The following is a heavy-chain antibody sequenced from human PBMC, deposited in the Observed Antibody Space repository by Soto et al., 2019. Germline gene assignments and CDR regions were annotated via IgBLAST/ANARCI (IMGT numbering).Heavy chain of an antibody. Sequence: QVQLQQWGAGLLKPSETLSLTCAVYGGSFSGYYWSWIRQPPGKGLEWLGEINHSGSTNYNPSLKSRVTISVDTSKNQFSLKLSSVTAADTAVYYCARKYPYGSGSYFPYYYYGMDVWGQGTTVTVSS. CDR3: ARKYPYGSGSYFPYYYYGMDV. V-gene: IGHV4-34*01. D-gene: IGHD3-10*01. J-gene: IGHJ6*02. CDR2: INHSGST. CDR1: GGSFSGYY.